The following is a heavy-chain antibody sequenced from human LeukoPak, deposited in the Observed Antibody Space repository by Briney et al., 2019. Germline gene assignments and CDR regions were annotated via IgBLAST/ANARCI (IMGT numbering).Heavy chain of an antibody. CDR3: AKDRLGRLRYFDWSSSDAFDI. Sequence: GGSLRLSCAASGFTVSSNYMSWVRQAPGKGLEWVSVIYSGGSTYYADSVKGRFTISRDNSKNTLYLQMNSLRAEDTAVYYCAKDRLGRLRYFDWSSSDAFDIWGQGTMVTVSS. J-gene: IGHJ3*02. V-gene: IGHV3-53*05. CDR2: IYSGGST. D-gene: IGHD3-9*01. CDR1: GFTVSSNY.